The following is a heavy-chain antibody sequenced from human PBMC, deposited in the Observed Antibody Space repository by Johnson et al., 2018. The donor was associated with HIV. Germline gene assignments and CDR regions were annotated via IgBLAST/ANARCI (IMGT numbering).Heavy chain of an antibody. J-gene: IGHJ3*02. CDR2: IGPAADT. Sequence: VQLVESGGGLVKPGGSLRLSCAASGFTFSDFGIHWVRQATGKGLESVSPIGPAADTYYPGSVKGRFTVSRENAKNSLYLQMNSLRAGDMAVFYCAKVGRRTTVVTPGDAFDIWGQGTKVTVSS. V-gene: IGHV3-13*01. CDR1: GFTFSDFG. CDR3: AKVGRRTTVVTPGDAFDI. D-gene: IGHD4-23*01.